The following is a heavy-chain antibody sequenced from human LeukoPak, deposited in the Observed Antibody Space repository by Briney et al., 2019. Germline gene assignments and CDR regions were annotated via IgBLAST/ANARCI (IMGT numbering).Heavy chain of an antibody. Sequence: SEALSLTCTVSGGSISSYYWSWIRQPPGKGLEWIGYIYATGSTNYNPSLKSRVTISVDSSKNQFSLNLRSVTAADTAVYYCARHGSVRSPLGPWGQGTLVTVSS. CDR2: IYATGST. D-gene: IGHD3-10*01. CDR1: GGSISSYY. V-gene: IGHV4-4*09. CDR3: ARHGSVRSPLGP. J-gene: IGHJ5*02.